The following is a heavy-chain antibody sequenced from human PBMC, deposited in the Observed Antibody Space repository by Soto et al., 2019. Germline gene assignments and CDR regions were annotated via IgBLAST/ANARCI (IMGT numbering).Heavy chain of an antibody. D-gene: IGHD3-3*01. CDR2: IKSKTDGGTT. Sequence: PGGSLRLSCAASGFTFSNAWMSWVRQAPGKGLEWVGRIKSKTDGGTTDYAAPVKGRFTISRDDSKNTLYLQMNRLKNEDTAVYYCTTDPAVNGLTTRMCYFDYWGQGTMVTVYS. J-gene: IGHJ4*02. V-gene: IGHV3-15*01. CDR1: GFTFSNAW. CDR3: TTDPAVNGLTTRMCYFDY.